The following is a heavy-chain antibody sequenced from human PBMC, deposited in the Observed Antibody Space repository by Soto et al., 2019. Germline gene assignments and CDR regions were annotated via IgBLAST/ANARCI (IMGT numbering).Heavy chain of an antibody. Sequence: EVQLLESGGGLVPPGGSLRLSCAASGFSLSNFALSWVRQAPGKGLEWVSVISANGGRATYADSVEGQFTISRDNSKNELYLEMSSLRADDTATYYCAKDLVALDGMGLFDSWGQGTLVIVSS. D-gene: IGHD6-19*01. CDR1: GFSLSNFA. V-gene: IGHV3-23*01. J-gene: IGHJ4*02. CDR3: AKDLVALDGMGLFDS. CDR2: ISANGGRA.